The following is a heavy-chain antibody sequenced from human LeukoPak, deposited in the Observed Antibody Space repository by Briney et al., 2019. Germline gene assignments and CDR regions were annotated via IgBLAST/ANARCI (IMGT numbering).Heavy chain of an antibody. J-gene: IGHJ4*02. Sequence: PSETLSLTCTVSGGSISSYYWSWIRQPPGKGLEWIGCIYYSGSTNYNPSLKSRVTISVDTSKNQFSLKLSSVTAADTAVYYCARVGIVVVPAAIPHFDYWGQGTLVTVSS. CDR3: ARVGIVVVPAAIPHFDY. D-gene: IGHD2-2*01. CDR1: GGSISSYY. V-gene: IGHV4-59*01. CDR2: IYYSGST.